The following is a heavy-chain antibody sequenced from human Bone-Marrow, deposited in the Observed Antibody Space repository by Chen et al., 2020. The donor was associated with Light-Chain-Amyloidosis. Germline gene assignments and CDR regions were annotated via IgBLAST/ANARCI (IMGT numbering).Heavy chain of an antibody. D-gene: IGHD2-2*01. CDR2: INPNSGGT. V-gene: IGHV1-2*04. CDR3: ARGQLPTKVDYYSMDV. Sequence: QVQLVQSGAEVKKPGASVKVSCKASGYTFTGYYMHWVRQAPGQGLEWMGWINPNSGGTNYAQKFQGWVTMTRDTSISAAYMELSRLRSDDTAVYYCARGQLPTKVDYYSMDVWGKGTTVTVSS. J-gene: IGHJ6*03. CDR1: GYTFTGYY.